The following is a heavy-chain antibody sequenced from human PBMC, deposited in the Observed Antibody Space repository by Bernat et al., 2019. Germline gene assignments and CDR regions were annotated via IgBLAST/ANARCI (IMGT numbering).Heavy chain of an antibody. V-gene: IGHV3-23*01. CDR2: ISAVGSST. Sequence: EVQLLESGGGFVQPGGSLRLSCTASGFTFSSYAMSWVRQAPGKGLEWFSIISAVGSSTFYSDSVKGRFTISRDNSKNTLYLQMNSLRAGDTAVYYCTKNRGTSSGSSDDWGQGSLVTVSS. D-gene: IGHD3-22*01. CDR1: GFTFSSYA. J-gene: IGHJ4*02. CDR3: TKNRGTSSGSSDD.